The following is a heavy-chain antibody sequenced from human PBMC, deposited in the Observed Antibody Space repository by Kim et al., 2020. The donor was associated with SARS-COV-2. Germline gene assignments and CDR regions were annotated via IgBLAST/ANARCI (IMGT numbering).Heavy chain of an antibody. V-gene: IGHV4-59*01. J-gene: IGHJ4*02. CDR1: SDSFSAYY. CDR2: IFYSGGT. Sequence: SETLSLTCIVSSDSFSAYYWSWIRQIPGKRLEWIGYIFYSGGTNYNRSLKSRATISWDTSRNQFSLDLTSVTQADTAVYYCARSEGRASWHQFDYWGQG. CDR3: ARSEGRASWHQFDY.